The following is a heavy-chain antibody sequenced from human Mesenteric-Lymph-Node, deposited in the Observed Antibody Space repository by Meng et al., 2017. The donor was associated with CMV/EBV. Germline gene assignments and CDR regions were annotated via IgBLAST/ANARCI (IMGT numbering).Heavy chain of an antibody. CDR1: GYSFIDYW. CDR3: ARHAPITATGTKVGYYGMDV. CDR2: IFPHDSDI. Sequence: GESLKISCKGSGYSFIDYWIGWVRQMPGKGLELMGIIFPHDSDIKYSPSFQGQVTISVDKSISTAYLQWSSLKASDTAIYYCARHAPITATGTKVGYYGMDVWGQGTTVTVSS. V-gene: IGHV5-51*01. D-gene: IGHD6-13*01. J-gene: IGHJ6*02.